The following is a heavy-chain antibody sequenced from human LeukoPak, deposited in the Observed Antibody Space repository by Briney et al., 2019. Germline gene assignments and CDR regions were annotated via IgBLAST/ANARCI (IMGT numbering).Heavy chain of an antibody. CDR3: ARDSIAAAGIDY. CDR2: IYYSGST. CDR1: GGIFNGYY. D-gene: IGHD6-13*01. Sequence: SETLSLTCAVYGGIFNGYYWSWIRQPPGKGLEWIGYIYYSGSTNYNPSLKSRVTISVDTSKNQFSLKLSSVTAADTAVYCCARDSIAAAGIDYWGQGTLVTVSS. V-gene: IGHV4-59*01. J-gene: IGHJ4*02.